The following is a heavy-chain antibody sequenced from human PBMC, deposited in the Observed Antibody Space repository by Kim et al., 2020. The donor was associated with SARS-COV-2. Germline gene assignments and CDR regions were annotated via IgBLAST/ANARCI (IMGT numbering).Heavy chain of an antibody. J-gene: IGHJ6*03. CDR3: ARLGPNKASPHLYYYY. V-gene: IGHV4-39*01. D-gene: IGHD3-16*01. CDR1: GGSLSNNPYY. Sequence: SETLSLTCSVSGGSLSNNPYYWAWIRQPPGKGLEWLGSIYYSGSTNYNPSLKSRFTISVDTSKRQFSLEFASVTAADTAVYYCARLGPNKASPHLYYYY. CDR2: IYYSGST.